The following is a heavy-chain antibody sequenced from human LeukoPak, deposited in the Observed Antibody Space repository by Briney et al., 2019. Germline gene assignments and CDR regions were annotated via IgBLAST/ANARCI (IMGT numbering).Heavy chain of an antibody. D-gene: IGHD5-18*01. J-gene: IGHJ6*03. Sequence: GESLKISCKGSGYSFTSYWIGWVRQMPGKGLEWMGIIYPGDSDTRYSPSFQGQVTISADKSISTAYLQWGSLKASDTAMYYCARHKKRDTAMVQDYYYMDVWGKGTTVTVSS. CDR1: GYSFTSYW. CDR2: IYPGDSDT. V-gene: IGHV5-51*01. CDR3: ARHKKRDTAMVQDYYYMDV.